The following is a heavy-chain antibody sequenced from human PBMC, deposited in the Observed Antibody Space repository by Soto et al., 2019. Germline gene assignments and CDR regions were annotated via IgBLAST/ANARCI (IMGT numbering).Heavy chain of an antibody. V-gene: IGHV1-8*01. D-gene: IGHD6-19*01. CDR3: ARGFSGWNLGSYYYYVIDV. Sequence: ASVKVSCKASGYTITSSDINWVRQATVQGLEWMGWMNPNSGNTGYAQKFQGSVTMTRDTSIRTAYMELSSLRSEDTAVYYCARGFSGWNLGSYYYYVIDVRG. CDR2: MNPNSGNT. CDR1: GYTITSSD. J-gene: IGHJ6*02.